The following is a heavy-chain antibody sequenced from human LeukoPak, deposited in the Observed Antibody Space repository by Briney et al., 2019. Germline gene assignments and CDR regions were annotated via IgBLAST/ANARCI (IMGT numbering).Heavy chain of an antibody. J-gene: IGHJ4*02. D-gene: IGHD3-9*01. CDR2: ISYDGSDK. V-gene: IGHV3-30*03. Sequence: GGSLRLSCAASGISFSRHGMNWVRQAPGKGLEWGATISYDGSDKYDANSVKGRFISSRANSNDTVYLQLNSLSAADTAISYCASPNDWLLLGGFDYWGQGTLVIVSS. CDR3: ASPNDWLLLGGFDY. CDR1: GISFSRHG.